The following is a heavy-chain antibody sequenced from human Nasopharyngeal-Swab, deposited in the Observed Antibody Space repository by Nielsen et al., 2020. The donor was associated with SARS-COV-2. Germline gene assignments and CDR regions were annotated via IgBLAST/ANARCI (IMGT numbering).Heavy chain of an antibody. Sequence: VRQAPGKGLEWVAVIWYDGSNKYYADSVKGRFTISGDNSKNTLYLQMNSLRAEDTAVYYCARDPSYDSSGFRVWGQGTMVTVSS. CDR2: IWYDGSNK. J-gene: IGHJ3*01. D-gene: IGHD3-22*01. CDR3: ARDPSYDSSGFRV. V-gene: IGHV3-33*01.